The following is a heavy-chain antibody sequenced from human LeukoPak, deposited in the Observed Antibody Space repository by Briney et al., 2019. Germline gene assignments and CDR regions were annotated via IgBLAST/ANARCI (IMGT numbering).Heavy chain of an antibody. CDR3: ARLSYYGSGLDYFDY. J-gene: IGHJ4*02. D-gene: IGHD3-10*01. CDR2: IYYSGST. V-gene: IGHV4-59*08. CDR1: GGSISTYY. Sequence: KSSETLSLTCTLSGGSISTYYWSWIRQPPGKGLEWIGYIYYSGSTNYNPSLKSRVTISVDTSKNQFSLKLSSVTAADTAVYYCARLSYYGSGLDYFDYWGQGTLVTVSS.